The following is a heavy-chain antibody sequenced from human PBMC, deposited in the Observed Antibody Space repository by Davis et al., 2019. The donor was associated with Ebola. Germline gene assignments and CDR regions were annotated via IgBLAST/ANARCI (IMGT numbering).Heavy chain of an antibody. D-gene: IGHD2-21*02. Sequence: GGSLRLSCAASGFTFSTSEMNWVRQAPGKGLEWISFIDSSGGSTNYADSVKGRFTISRDNAKNSLYLQMNSLRAEDTAVYYCARDAMTATKLDYWGQGTLVTVSS. V-gene: IGHV3-48*03. CDR2: IDSSGGST. CDR1: GFTFSTSE. CDR3: ARDAMTATKLDY. J-gene: IGHJ4*02.